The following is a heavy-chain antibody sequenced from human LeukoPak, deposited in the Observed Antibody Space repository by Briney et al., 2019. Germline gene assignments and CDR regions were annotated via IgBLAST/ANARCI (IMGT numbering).Heavy chain of an antibody. CDR3: ARESGGNTPYYFDY. J-gene: IGHJ4*02. D-gene: IGHD2-2*02. Sequence: GGSLRLSCAASGFTFSTYALHWVRQAPGKGLEWVAVISYDDGSNKYYADSVKGRFTISRDNSKNTLYLQMDSLRTEDTAVYYCARESGGNTPYYFDYWGQGTLVTVSS. V-gene: IGHV3-30*04. CDR1: GFTFSTYA. CDR2: ISYDDGSNK.